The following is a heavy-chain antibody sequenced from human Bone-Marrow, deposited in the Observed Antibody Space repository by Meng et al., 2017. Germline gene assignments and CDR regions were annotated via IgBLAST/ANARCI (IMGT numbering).Heavy chain of an antibody. CDR2: IDPKSGDT. CDR1: GYNFPDYW. Sequence: QVLLGWAGVELKKPGASGKVSCKPSGYNFPDYWQPWVGRAPGQGLEWMGRIDPKSGDTHYAQRFQGRVTMTGDTSISTAYMELSGLRSDDTAMYYCARDEDISAAGKLFGDYWGQGTLVTVSS. V-gene: IGHV1-2*06. J-gene: IGHJ4*02. CDR3: ARDEDISAAGKLFGDY. D-gene: IGHD6-13*01.